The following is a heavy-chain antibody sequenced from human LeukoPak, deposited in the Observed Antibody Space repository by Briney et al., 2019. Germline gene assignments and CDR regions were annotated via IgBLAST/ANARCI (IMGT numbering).Heavy chain of an antibody. CDR1: GGSFSGYY. J-gene: IGHJ4*02. V-gene: IGHV4-34*01. D-gene: IGHD3-10*01. CDR3: ARTRYYYNSRSYGAPYYFDY. Sequence: ESSETLSLTCAVYGGSFSGYYWSWIRQPPGKGLEWIGSIYYSGSTYYNPSLKSRVTISVDTSKNQFSLKLSSVTAADTAVYYCARTRYYYNSRSYGAPYYFDYWGQGTLVTVSS. CDR2: IYYSGST.